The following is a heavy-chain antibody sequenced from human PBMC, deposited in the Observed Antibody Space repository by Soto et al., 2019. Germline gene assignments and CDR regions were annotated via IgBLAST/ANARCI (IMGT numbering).Heavy chain of an antibody. V-gene: IGHV4-4*07. D-gene: IGHD6-13*01. CDR3: AREAAETVGDGYWCDP. CDR2: VYTSGAT. CDR1: GDSFSGYY. Sequence: QVQLQESGPGLLRPSDTLSLSCTVSGDSFSGYYWSWIRQPAGQGLEWIGRVYTSGATDYNPSLTSRVPVSVYTSRNQFSLKLRFVTAADTAVYYWAREAAETVGDGYWCDPWGQGTLVTVSS. J-gene: IGHJ5*02.